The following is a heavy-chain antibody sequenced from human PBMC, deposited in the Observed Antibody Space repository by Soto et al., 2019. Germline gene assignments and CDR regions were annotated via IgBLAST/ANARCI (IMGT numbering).Heavy chain of an antibody. D-gene: IGHD5-18*01. J-gene: IGHJ6*02. V-gene: IGHV3-30-3*01. CDR1: GFNFGSYA. Sequence: PGGSLRLSCEASGFNFGSYAMHWVRQTPGKGLEWVAVISFDGSNKFYAESVKGRITISRDNSKNTLFLQMNSLRPEDTAVYYCARDMGYSYRTGYGLDVWGQGTKVTVSS. CDR3: ARDMGYSYRTGYGLDV. CDR2: ISFDGSNK.